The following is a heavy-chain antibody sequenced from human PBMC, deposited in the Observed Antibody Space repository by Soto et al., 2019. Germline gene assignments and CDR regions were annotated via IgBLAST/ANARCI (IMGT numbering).Heavy chain of an antibody. D-gene: IGHD6-13*01. CDR2: IYYSGST. Sequence: SETLSLTCTVSGGSISSYYWSWIRQPPGKGLEWIGYIYYSGSTNYNPSLKSRVTISVDTSKNQFSLKLSSVTAADTAVYYCASNSPGGYSSSWYWFDPWGQGTLVTVSS. J-gene: IGHJ5*02. V-gene: IGHV4-59*08. CDR1: GGSISSYY. CDR3: ASNSPGGYSSSWYWFDP.